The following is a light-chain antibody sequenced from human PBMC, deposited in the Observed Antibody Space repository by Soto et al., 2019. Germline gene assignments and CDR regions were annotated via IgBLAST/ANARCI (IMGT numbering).Light chain of an antibody. CDR2: QTS. CDR3: HQRQSWPRT. Sequence: EIVLTPSPATLSSFPGDRVTLSCRASQYINTRLAWYQHRPGQAPRLLIYQTSIRAAGIPARFSASGSGTDFTLTISDVQPEDFALYYCHQRQSWPRTFGQGTKVDNK. J-gene: IGKJ1*01. V-gene: IGKV3-11*01. CDR1: QYINTR.